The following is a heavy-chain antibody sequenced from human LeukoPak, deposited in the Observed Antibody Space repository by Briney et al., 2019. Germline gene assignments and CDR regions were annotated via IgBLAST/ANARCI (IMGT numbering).Heavy chain of an antibody. D-gene: IGHD6-19*01. J-gene: IGHJ4*02. V-gene: IGHV4-59*12. CDR3: ARDKSGWYDY. CDR2: IYYSGST. Sequence: SETLSLTCTVSGGSISSYYWSWIRQPPGKGLEWIGYIYYSGSTNYNPSLKSRVTISVDTSKNQFSLKLSSVTAADTAVYYCARDKSGWYDYWGQGTLVTVSS. CDR1: GGSISSYY.